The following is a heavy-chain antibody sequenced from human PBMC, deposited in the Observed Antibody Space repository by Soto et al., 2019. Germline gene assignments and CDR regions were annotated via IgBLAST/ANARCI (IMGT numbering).Heavy chain of an antibody. Sequence: QVKLVESGGGVVQPGRSLRLSCATSGFTFNSSGMHWVRQAPGKGLEWVAVIWYDGTNKYYADSVKGRFTISRDNAKKTLYLQMNSLRVDDTAVYYCAGAEPSDASIGAPYYYYSYMDVWGKGTTVSVSS. J-gene: IGHJ6*03. CDR2: IWYDGTNK. CDR1: GFTFNSSG. V-gene: IGHV3-33*01. D-gene: IGHD6-6*01. CDR3: AGAEPSDASIGAPYYYYSYMDV.